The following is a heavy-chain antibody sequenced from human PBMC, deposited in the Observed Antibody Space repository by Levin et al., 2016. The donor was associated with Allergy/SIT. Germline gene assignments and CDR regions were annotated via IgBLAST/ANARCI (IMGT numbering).Heavy chain of an antibody. CDR2: ISGSGGST. D-gene: IGHD4-17*01. J-gene: IGHJ4*02. CDR3: AKLFAPPLRSYGDRFFDY. Sequence: WIRQPPGKGLEWVSAISGSGGSTYYADSVKGRFTISRDNSKNTLYLQMNSLRAEDTAVYYCAKLFAPPLRSYGDRFFDYWGQGTLVTVSS. V-gene: IGHV3-23*01.